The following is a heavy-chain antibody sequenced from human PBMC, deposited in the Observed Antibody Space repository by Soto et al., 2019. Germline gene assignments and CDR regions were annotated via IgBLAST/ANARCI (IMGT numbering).Heavy chain of an antibody. Sequence: PGGSLRLSCAASGFTFSSYAMSWVRQAPGKGLEWVSAISGSGGSTYYADSVKGRFTISRDNSKNTLYLQMNSLRAEDTAVYYYAKDLWGATFPIYFDYWGQGTLVTVSS. J-gene: IGHJ4*02. CDR3: AKDLWGATFPIYFDY. D-gene: IGHD1-26*01. CDR2: ISGSGGST. V-gene: IGHV3-23*01. CDR1: GFTFSSYA.